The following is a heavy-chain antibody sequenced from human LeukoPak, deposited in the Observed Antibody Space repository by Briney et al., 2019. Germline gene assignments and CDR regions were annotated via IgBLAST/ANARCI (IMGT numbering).Heavy chain of an antibody. CDR1: GFTFSDNY. CDR3: AREYYDSSGYYPYDAFDI. J-gene: IGHJ3*02. Sequence: GGSLRLSCAASGFTFSDNYMSWIRQAPGKGLEWVSYISSSGSTIYYADSVKGRFTISRDNAKNSLYLQMNSLRAEDTAVYYCAREYYDSSGYYPYDAFDIWGQGTMVTVSS. V-gene: IGHV3-11*01. CDR2: ISSSGSTI. D-gene: IGHD3-22*01.